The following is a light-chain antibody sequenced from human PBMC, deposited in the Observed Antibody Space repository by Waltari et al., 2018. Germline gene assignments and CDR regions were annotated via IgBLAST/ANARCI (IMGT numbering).Light chain of an antibody. CDR3: QQSYSTPPYT. Sequence: DIQMNQSPSSLSASVGARVTITCRASQSISSYLNWYQQKPGKAPKLLIYAASSLQSGVPSRFSGSGSGTDFTLTISSLQPEDFATYYCQQSYSTPPYTFGQGTKLEIK. J-gene: IGKJ2*01. V-gene: IGKV1-39*01. CDR2: AAS. CDR1: QSISSY.